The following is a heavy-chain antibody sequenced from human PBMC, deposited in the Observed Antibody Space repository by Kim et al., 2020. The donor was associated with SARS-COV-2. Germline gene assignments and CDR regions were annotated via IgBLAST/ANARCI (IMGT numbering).Heavy chain of an antibody. V-gene: IGHV3-23*01. D-gene: IGHD6-6*01. CDR3: AKESSIAALISDY. Sequence: YADSVKGRFTISIDNAKNTLYLQMNSLRAEDTAVYYCAKESSIAALISDYWGQGTLVTVSS. J-gene: IGHJ4*02.